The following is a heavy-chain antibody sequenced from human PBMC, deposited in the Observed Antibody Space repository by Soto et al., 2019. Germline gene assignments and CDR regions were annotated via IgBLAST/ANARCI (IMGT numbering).Heavy chain of an antibody. Sequence: ASVKVSCKASGYSFTDYHIHWVRQAPGQGLEWLGRINPNSGGTNYAQKFQGWVTMTRDTSISTAYMELSRLRSDDTAVYYCASALGYCSSTSCYTSYYYYGMDVWGQGTTVTVSS. V-gene: IGHV1-2*04. CDR3: ASALGYCSSTSCYTSYYYYGMDV. D-gene: IGHD2-2*02. CDR1: GYSFTDYH. CDR2: INPNSGGT. J-gene: IGHJ6*02.